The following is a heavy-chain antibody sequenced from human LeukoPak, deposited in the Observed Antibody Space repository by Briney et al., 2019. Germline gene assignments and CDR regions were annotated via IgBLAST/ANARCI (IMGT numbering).Heavy chain of an antibody. CDR3: ARAVRASGCHDY. V-gene: IGHV4-31*03. J-gene: IGHJ4*02. CDR1: GGSINSGGYY. D-gene: IGHD6-19*01. CDR2: IYYSGST. Sequence: MASQTLSLTCTVSGGSINSGGYYWSWIRQHPGKGLEWIGYIYYSGSTYYNPSLKSRVTISVDTSKNQFSLKLSSVTAADTAVYYCARAVRASGCHDYWGQGTLVTVSS.